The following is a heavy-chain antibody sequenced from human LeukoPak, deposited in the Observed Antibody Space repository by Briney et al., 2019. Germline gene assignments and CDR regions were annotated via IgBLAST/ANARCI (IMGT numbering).Heavy chain of an antibody. CDR2: IYSGGST. Sequence: PGGSLRLSCAASGFTVSSNYMSWVRQAPGKGLEWVSVIYSGGSTYYADSVKGRFTISRDNSKNTLYLQMNSLRAEDTAVYYCARDRYCSSTSCWYYYYGMDVWGQGTLVTVSS. CDR1: GFTVSSNY. CDR3: ARDRYCSSTSCWYYYYGMDV. J-gene: IGHJ6*02. V-gene: IGHV3-66*01. D-gene: IGHD2-2*01.